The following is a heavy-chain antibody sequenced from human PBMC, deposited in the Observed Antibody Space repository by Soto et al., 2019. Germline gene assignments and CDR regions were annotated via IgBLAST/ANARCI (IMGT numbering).Heavy chain of an antibody. V-gene: IGHV4-34*01. Sequence: WSWIYQPPGKGLEWIGEINHSGSTNYNPSLKSRVTISVDTSKNQFSLKLSSVTAADTVVYYCARTHYGLYDYWGQGTLVTVS. D-gene: IGHD3-16*01. CDR3: ARTHYGLYDY. J-gene: IGHJ4*02. CDR2: INHSGST.